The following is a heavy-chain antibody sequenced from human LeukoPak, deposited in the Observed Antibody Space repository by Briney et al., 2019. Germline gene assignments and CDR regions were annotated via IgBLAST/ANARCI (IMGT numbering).Heavy chain of an antibody. J-gene: IGHJ4*02. Sequence: GGSLRLSCAASGFTFSSYGMHWVRQAPGKGLEWVAFIRYDGSNKYYADSVKGRFTISRDNSKNTLYLRMNSLRAEDTAVYYCAKDLLPWNYGSGSYSDYWGQGTLVTVSS. CDR2: IRYDGSNK. D-gene: IGHD3-10*01. V-gene: IGHV3-30*02. CDR3: AKDLLPWNYGSGSYSDY. CDR1: GFTFSSYG.